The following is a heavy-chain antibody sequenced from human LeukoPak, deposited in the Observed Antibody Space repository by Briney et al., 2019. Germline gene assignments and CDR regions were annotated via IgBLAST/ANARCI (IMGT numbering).Heavy chain of an antibody. V-gene: IGHV4-34*01. D-gene: IGHD6-19*01. Sequence: TSETLSLTCAVYGGSFSGYYWSWIRQPPGKGLEWIGEINHSGSTNYNPSLKSRVTISVDTSKNQFSLKLSSVTAADTAVCYCARGAQQWLVTPEYFQHWGQGTLVTVSS. CDR2: INHSGST. J-gene: IGHJ1*01. CDR1: GGSFSGYY. CDR3: ARGAQQWLVTPEYFQH.